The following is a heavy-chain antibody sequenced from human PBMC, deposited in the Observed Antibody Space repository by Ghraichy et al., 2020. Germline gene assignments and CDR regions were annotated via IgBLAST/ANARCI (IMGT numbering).Heavy chain of an antibody. CDR1: GFTFSSHG. V-gene: IGHV3-33*01. D-gene: IGHD3-10*01. CDR3: ARDSGARGDILGYMDV. CDR2: IWSDGSNK. Sequence: GESLNISCAASGFTFSSHGMHWVRQAPGKGLEWVAVIWSDGSNKFYSNSVEGRFTVSRDNSKDTLSLQVNSLTTEDPAVYYCARDSGARGDILGYMDVWGKGTTVTVSS. J-gene: IGHJ6*03.